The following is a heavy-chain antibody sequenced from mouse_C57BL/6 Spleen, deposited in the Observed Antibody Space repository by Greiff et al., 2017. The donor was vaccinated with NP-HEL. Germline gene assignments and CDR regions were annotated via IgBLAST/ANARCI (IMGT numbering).Heavy chain of an antibody. D-gene: IGHD1-1*01. V-gene: IGHV5-4*01. CDR3: AREDGRDD. J-gene: IGHJ4*01. CDR2: ISDGGSYT. CDR1: GFTFSSYA. Sequence: EVQLVESGGGLVKPGGSLKLSCAASGFTFSSYAMSWVRQTPEQRLEWVATISDGGSYTYYPDNVKGRFTISRDNAKNNLYLQMSHLKSEDTAMYYCAREDGRDDWGQGTSVTVSS.